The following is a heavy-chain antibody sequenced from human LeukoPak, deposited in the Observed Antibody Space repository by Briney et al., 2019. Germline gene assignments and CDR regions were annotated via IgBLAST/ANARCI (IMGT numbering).Heavy chain of an antibody. CDR3: ARSGYYYDSSAYYSDY. J-gene: IGHJ4*02. CDR2: IYTSGST. Sequence: PSETLSLTCTVSGDSISNYYWSWIRQPAGKGLEWIGRIYTSGSTNYNPSLKSRVTMSVDTSKNQFSLKLSSVTAADTAVCYCARSGYYYDSSAYYSDYWGQGTLVTVSS. D-gene: IGHD3-22*01. V-gene: IGHV4-4*07. CDR1: GDSISNYY.